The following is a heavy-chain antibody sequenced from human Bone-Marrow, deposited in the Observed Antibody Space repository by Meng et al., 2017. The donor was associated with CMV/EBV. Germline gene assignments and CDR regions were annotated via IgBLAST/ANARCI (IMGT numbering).Heavy chain of an antibody. CDR3: ARGLGDSGSDNYFDY. D-gene: IGHD5-12*01. V-gene: IGHV3-38-3*01. CDR2: ISGGST. Sequence: GESLKISCAASGFTVSSNEMSWVRQAPGKGLEWVSSISGGSTYYADSRKGRFTISRDNAKNSLHLQMSSLRAEDTAMYYCARGLGDSGSDNYFDYWGQGILFTVSS. CDR1: GFTVSSNE. J-gene: IGHJ4*02.